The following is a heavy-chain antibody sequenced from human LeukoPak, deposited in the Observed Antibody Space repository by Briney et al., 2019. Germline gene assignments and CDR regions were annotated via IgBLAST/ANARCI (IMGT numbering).Heavy chain of an antibody. V-gene: IGHV1-2*02. J-gene: IGHJ4*02. D-gene: IGHD3-22*01. Sequence: GASVKVSCKASGYTFTSYGISWVRQAPGQGLEWMGWINPNSGGTNYAQKFQGRVTMTRDTSISTAYMELSRLRSDDTAVYYCAREWRYYDSSGYTEWGQGTLVTVSS. CDR1: GYTFTSYG. CDR2: INPNSGGT. CDR3: AREWRYYDSSGYTE.